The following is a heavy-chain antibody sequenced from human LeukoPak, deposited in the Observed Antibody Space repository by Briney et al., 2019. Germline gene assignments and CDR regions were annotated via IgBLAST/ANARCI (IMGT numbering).Heavy chain of an antibody. J-gene: IGHJ1*01. D-gene: IGHD3-22*01. CDR1: GGTFSSYA. V-gene: IGHV1-69*04. CDR3: ARSTRSHYYDSSGYYLWYFQH. CDR2: IIPILGIA. Sequence: ASVKVSCKASGGTFSSYAISWVRQAPGQGLEWVGRIIPILGIANYAQKFQGRVTITADKSTSTAYMELSSLRSEDTAVYYCARSTRSHYYDSSGYYLWYFQHWGQGTLVTVSS.